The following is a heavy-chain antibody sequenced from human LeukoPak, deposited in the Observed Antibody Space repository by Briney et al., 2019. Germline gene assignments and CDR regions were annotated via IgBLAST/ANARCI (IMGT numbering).Heavy chain of an antibody. J-gene: IGHJ6*02. CDR2: INHNGNVN. CDR1: GFTFSSYW. V-gene: IGHV3-7*03. Sequence: QPGGSLRLSCAASGFTFSSYWMNWARQAPGKGLEWVASINHNGNVNYYVDSVKGRFTISRDNSKNTLHLQMSNLRAEDTAVYFCARGGGLDVWGQGATVTVSS. CDR3: ARGGGLDV. D-gene: IGHD3-16*01.